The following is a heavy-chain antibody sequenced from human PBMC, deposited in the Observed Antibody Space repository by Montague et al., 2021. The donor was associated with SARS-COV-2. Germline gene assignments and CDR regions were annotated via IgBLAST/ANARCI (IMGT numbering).Heavy chain of an antibody. J-gene: IGHJ4*02. Sequence: TLSLTCTVSGDSISSGTHYWSWIRQSAGKGLEWIGRIYSSGSTNYNPSLKSRVTISVDTSKNQFSLNLSSVTAADTAVYYCARVGGNGYRFFDYWGQGSLVTVSS. D-gene: IGHD1-1*01. V-gene: IGHV4-61*02. CDR3: ARVGGNGYRFFDY. CDR1: GDSISSGTHY. CDR2: IYSSGST.